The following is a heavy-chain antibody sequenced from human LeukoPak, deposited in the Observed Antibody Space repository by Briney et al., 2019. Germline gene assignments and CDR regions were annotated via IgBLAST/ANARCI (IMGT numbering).Heavy chain of an antibody. CDR1: GGSLSSGSYY. CDR3: ARGLRPRYYYYMDV. V-gene: IGHV4-61*02. CDR2: IYTSGST. Sequence: SQTLSLTCTVYGGSLSSGSYYWSWIRQPAGKGLEWIGRIYTSGSTNYNPSLKSRVTISVDTSKNQFSLKLSSVTAADTAVYYCARGLRPRYYYYMDVWGKGTTVTVSS. D-gene: IGHD3-16*01. J-gene: IGHJ6*03.